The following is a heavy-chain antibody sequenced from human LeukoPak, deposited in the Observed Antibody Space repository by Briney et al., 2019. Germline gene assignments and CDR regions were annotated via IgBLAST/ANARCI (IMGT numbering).Heavy chain of an antibody. CDR1: GFTVSSNS. Sequence: GGSLRLSCTVSGFTVSSNSMSWVRQAPGKGLEWVSFIYSDNTHYSDSVKGRFTISRDNSKNTLYLQMNSLRAEDTAVYYCAKGSVGGSGYPNDAFDIWGQGTMVTVSS. CDR2: IYSDNT. CDR3: AKGSVGGSGYPNDAFDI. V-gene: IGHV3-66*03. J-gene: IGHJ3*02. D-gene: IGHD3-22*01.